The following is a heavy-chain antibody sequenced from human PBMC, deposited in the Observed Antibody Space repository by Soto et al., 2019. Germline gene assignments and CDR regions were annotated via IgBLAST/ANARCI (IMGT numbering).Heavy chain of an antibody. CDR2: IYYSGST. J-gene: IGHJ4*02. V-gene: IGHV4-59*01. CDR1: GGSISSEY. D-gene: IGHD3-10*01. Sequence: PSETLSLTCTVSGGSISSEYLTWIWQPPGKGLEWIGYIYYSGSTNYNPSHKSRVTISVDTSKNQFSLKLSSVTAADTAVYYCARYYYGSGILKAFDYWGQGTLVTSPQ. CDR3: ARYYYGSGILKAFDY.